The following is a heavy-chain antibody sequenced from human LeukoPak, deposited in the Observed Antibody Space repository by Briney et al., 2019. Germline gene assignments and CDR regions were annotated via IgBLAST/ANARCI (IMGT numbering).Heavy chain of an antibody. CDR2: IIPIFGTA. CDR1: GGTFSSYA. J-gene: IGHJ6*03. D-gene: IGHD3-10*01. V-gene: IGHV1-69*13. Sequence: GASVKVSCKASGGTFSSYAISWVRQAPGQGLEWMGGIIPIFGTANYAQKFQGRVTITADESTSTAYMELSSLRSEDTAVHYCARGGITMVRGVIWSKYYYYYMDVWGKGTTVTISS. CDR3: ARGGITMVRGVIWSKYYYYYMDV.